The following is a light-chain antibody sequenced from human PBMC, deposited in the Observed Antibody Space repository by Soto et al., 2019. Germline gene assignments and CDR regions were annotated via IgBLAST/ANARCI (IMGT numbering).Light chain of an antibody. Sequence: QSALTQPPSASGSPGQSVTISCTGSSSDVGGYNYVSWYQQHPGKAPELMIYEVSKRPSGVPDRFSGSKSGNTASLTVSGLQAEDEADYYCSSYEGSLYRVLFGGGTKLTV. J-gene: IGLJ2*01. CDR3: SSYEGSLYRVL. V-gene: IGLV2-8*01. CDR2: EVS. CDR1: SSDVGGYNY.